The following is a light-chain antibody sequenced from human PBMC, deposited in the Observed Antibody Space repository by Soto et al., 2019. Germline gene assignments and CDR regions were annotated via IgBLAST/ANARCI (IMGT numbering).Light chain of an antibody. J-gene: IGLJ1*01. CDR1: SSDFGGYNY. CDR2: GVS. Sequence: QSVLTQPASVSGSPGQSITVSCTGTSSDFGGYNYVSWYQQHPGKAPKVIIYGVSNRPSGVCNRFSGSKSANTASLTISGLQAEDEADYYCSSYTSSSTLYVFGTGTKVTVL. CDR3: SSYTSSSTLYV. V-gene: IGLV2-14*01.